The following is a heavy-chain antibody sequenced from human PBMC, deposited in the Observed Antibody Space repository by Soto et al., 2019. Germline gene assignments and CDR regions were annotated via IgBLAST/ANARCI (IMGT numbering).Heavy chain of an antibody. J-gene: IGHJ4*02. CDR2: INSDGSST. CDR3: VKGEYYYDSSGYYPFDY. CDR1: GFTFSSYW. Sequence: GGSLSLSCAASGFTFSSYWMHWVRQAPGKGLVWVSRINSDGSSTSYADSVKGRFTISRDNAKNTLYLQMNSLRAEDTAVYYCVKGEYYYDSSGYYPFDYWGQGTLVTVSS. V-gene: IGHV3-74*01. D-gene: IGHD3-22*01.